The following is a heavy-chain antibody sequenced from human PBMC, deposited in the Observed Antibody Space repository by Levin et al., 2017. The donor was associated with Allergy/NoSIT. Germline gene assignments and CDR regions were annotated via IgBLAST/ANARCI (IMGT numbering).Heavy chain of an antibody. J-gene: IGHJ3*02. CDR2: IYHSGST. CDR1: GGSISSSSYY. V-gene: IGHV4-39*01. Sequence: ASETLSLTCTVSGGSISSSSYYWGWIRQPPGKGLEWIRSIYHSGSTYYNPSLKSRVTISVDTSKNQFSLKLSSVTAADTAVYYCARHGYSSSWYGVRAFDIWGQGTMVTVSS. CDR3: ARHGYSSSWYGVRAFDI. D-gene: IGHD6-13*01.